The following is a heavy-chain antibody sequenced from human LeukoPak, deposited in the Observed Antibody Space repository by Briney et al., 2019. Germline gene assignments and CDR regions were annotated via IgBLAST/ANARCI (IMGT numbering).Heavy chain of an antibody. J-gene: IGHJ4*02. V-gene: IGHV3-66*01. CDR1: GFTVSRNY. Sequence: PGGSLRLSCAASGFTVSRNYMSWVRQAPGKGLEWVSIIYSGGSTYYADSVKGRFTISRDNSKNTLYLQMNSLRAEDTAVYYCARAWSGTQYYFDYWGQGTLVTVSS. CDR2: IYSGGST. CDR3: ARAWSGTQYYFDY. D-gene: IGHD3-3*01.